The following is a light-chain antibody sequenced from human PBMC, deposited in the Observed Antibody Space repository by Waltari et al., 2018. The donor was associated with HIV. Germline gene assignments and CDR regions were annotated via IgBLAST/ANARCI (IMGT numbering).Light chain of an antibody. CDR2: DAS. V-gene: IGKV1-33*01. CDR3: QQYDSLPFT. Sequence: DILMTQSPSSLSASVGDRVTITCQASQDISKYLSWHQQQPGKAPRLLISDASHLQTGVPSRFSGSGSGTDFTCTISSLQPEDIGTYCCQQYDSLPFTFGPGTKVDIK. CDR1: QDISKY. J-gene: IGKJ3*01.